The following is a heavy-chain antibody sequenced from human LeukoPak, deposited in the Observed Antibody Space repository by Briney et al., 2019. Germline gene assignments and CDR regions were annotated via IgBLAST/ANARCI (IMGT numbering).Heavy chain of an antibody. J-gene: IGHJ4*02. CDR1: GFTFSSHW. D-gene: IGHD4-23*01. V-gene: IGHV3-74*01. Sequence: GGSLRLSCADSGFTFSSHWMHWARQAPGKGLVWVSRINTDGSYTSYADSVKGRFTISRDNAKNTLYLQMNSLRAEDTAVYYCTRSYGGGADYWGQGNLVIVSS. CDR3: TRSYGGGADY. CDR2: INTDGSYT.